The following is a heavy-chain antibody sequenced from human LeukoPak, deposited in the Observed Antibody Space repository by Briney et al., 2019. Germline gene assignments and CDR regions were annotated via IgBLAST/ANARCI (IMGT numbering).Heavy chain of an antibody. J-gene: IGHJ6*02. CDR2: INPDSGGT. V-gene: IGHV1-2*02. CDR3: ARERAGYCSGGSCYPNDYYYGMDV. CDR1: GYTFTGYY. Sequence: GASVKVSCKASGYTFTGYYMHWVRQAPGQGLEWMGWINPDSGGTNYAQKFQGRVTMTRDTSISTAYMELSRLRSDDTAVYYCARERAGYCSGGSCYPNDYYYGMDVWGQGTTVTVSS. D-gene: IGHD2-15*01.